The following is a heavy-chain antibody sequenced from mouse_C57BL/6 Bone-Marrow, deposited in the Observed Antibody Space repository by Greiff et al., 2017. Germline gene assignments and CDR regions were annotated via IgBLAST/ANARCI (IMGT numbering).Heavy chain of an antibody. CDR2: INPSDGST. J-gene: IGHJ4*01. CDR3: ARPSTVRGAMDY. CDR1: GYTFTSYD. D-gene: IGHD2-10*02. Sequence: VHLVESGPELVKPGASVKLSCKASGYTFTSYDINWVKQRPGQGLEWIGWINPSDGSTKYNEKFKGKATLTVDTSSSTAYMELHSLTSEDSAVYFCARPSTVRGAMDYWGQGTSVTVSA. V-gene: IGHV1-85*01.